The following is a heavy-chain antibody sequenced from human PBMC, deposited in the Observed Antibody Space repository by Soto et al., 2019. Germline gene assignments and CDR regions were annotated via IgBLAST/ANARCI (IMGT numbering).Heavy chain of an antibody. Sequence: EVQLVESGGGLVQPGGSLRLSCAASGFTFSSYWMSWVRQAPGKGLEWVANIKQDGSEKYYVDSVKGRFTISRDNAKNSPYLQMNSLRAEDRAVYYCARYGRAVGFEYWGQGTLVTVSS. CDR3: ARYGRAVGFEY. CDR1: GFTFSSYW. V-gene: IGHV3-7*04. CDR2: IKQDGSEK. J-gene: IGHJ4*02. D-gene: IGHD6-19*01.